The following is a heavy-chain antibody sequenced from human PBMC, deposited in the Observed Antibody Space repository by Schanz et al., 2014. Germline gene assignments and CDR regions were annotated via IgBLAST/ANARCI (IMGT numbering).Heavy chain of an antibody. CDR3: AKDMHKDYGGKPQAFDI. V-gene: IGHV3-33*06. D-gene: IGHD4-17*01. Sequence: QVQLVESGGGVVQPGRSLRLSCAASGFTFSSYGMHWVRQAPGKGLEWVAVIWNDGNNKFYADSVKGRFIISRDNSKNTLDLKMNSLRDEDTAFYYRAKDMHKDYGGKPQAFDIWGQGTMVTVSS. CDR2: IWNDGNNK. J-gene: IGHJ3*02. CDR1: GFTFSSYG.